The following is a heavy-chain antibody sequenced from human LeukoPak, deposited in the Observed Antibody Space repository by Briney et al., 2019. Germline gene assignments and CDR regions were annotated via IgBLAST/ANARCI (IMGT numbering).Heavy chain of an antibody. CDR1: GFTFSSYA. D-gene: IGHD1-14*01. CDR3: ARASRNPVCDYYYYGMDV. V-gene: IGHV3-30-3*01. Sequence: GGSLRLSCAASGFTFSSYAMHWVRQAPGKGLEWVAVISYDGSNKYYADSVKGRFTISRDNSKNTLYLQMNSLRAEDTAVYYCARASRNPVCDYYYYGMDVWGQGTTVTVSS. CDR2: ISYDGSNK. J-gene: IGHJ6*02.